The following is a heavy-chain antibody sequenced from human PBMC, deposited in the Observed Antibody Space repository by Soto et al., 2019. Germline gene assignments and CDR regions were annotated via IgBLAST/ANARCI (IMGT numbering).Heavy chain of an antibody. CDR3: ALWGFSDGNTPKYNYSGMDV. Sequence: VQLVQSGAEVKKPGSSVKLSCQASGGTFNRYTISWVRQAPGQGLEWMGGIIPIFGTAYYAQKFQGRVAIIADESTSAAYIELRSLRAEDTAVYYCALWGFSDGNTPKYNYSGMDVWGQGSQVPVSS. CDR1: GGTFNRYT. D-gene: IGHD2-15*01. J-gene: IGHJ6*02. V-gene: IGHV1-69*01. CDR2: IIPIFGTA.